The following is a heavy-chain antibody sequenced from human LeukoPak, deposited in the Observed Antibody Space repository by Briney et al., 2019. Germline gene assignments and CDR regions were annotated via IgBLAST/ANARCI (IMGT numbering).Heavy chain of an antibody. D-gene: IGHD3-3*01. Sequence: SETLSLTCAVYGGSFSGYYWSWIRQPPGKGLEWLGEINHSGSTNYNPSLKSRVTISVDTSKNQFSLKLSSVTAADTAVYYCARRLKPYDFWSGYFAYWGQGTLVTVSS. CDR1: GGSFSGYY. J-gene: IGHJ4*02. V-gene: IGHV4-34*01. CDR3: ARRLKPYDFWSGYFAY. CDR2: INHSGST.